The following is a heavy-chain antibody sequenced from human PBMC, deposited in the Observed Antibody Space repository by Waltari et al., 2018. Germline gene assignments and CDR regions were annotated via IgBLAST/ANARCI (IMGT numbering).Heavy chain of an antibody. CDR1: GYTLTSYA. V-gene: IGHV1-3*01. CDR3: AGAGSDAFDI. CDR2: INAGNDNT. J-gene: IGHJ3*02. Sequence: QVQLVQSGAEVKKPGASVKVSCKASGYTLTSYAMHWVRQAPGQRLEGMGWINAGNDNTKYSQKFQGRVTSTRDTSAGTAYMGLSSLRSEDTAVYYCAGAGSDAFDIWGQGTMVTVSS. D-gene: IGHD3-10*01.